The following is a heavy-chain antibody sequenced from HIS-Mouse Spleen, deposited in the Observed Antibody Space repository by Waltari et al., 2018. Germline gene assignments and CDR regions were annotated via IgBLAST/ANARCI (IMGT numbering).Heavy chain of an antibody. V-gene: IGHV4-39*07. J-gene: IGHJ2*01. CDR1: GGSISSSSSY. CDR3: AREIPYSSSWYDWYFDL. D-gene: IGHD6-13*01. CDR2: IYYSGRT. Sequence: QLQLQESGPGLVKPSETLSLTCTVSGGSISSSSSYWGWIRQPPGKGLGWIGSIYYSGRTEYNPSLRSRVTMSVDTSKNQCSLKLSSVTAADTAVYYCAREIPYSSSWYDWYFDLWGRGTLVTVSS.